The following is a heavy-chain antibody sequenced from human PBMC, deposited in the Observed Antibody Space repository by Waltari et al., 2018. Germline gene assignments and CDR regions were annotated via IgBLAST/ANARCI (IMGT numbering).Heavy chain of an antibody. Sequence: EVQLVESGGGLVKPGGSLRLSCAASGFTFSSYSMNWVRQAPGKGLEWGSSISSSSSYIYYADSVKGRFTISRDNAKNSLYLQMNSLRAEDTAVYYCARSEGWLPYYYGMDVWGQGTTVTVSS. J-gene: IGHJ6*02. V-gene: IGHV3-21*01. CDR3: ARSEGWLPYYYGMDV. CDR2: ISSSSSYI. D-gene: IGHD5-12*01. CDR1: GFTFSSYS.